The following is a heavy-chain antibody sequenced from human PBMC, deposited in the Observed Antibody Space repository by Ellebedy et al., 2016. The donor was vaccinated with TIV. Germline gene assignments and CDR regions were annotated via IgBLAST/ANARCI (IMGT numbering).Heavy chain of an antibody. J-gene: IGHJ5*02. CDR2: ISYDGSNK. CDR1: GFTFSSYG. D-gene: IGHD3-16*01. CDR3: ARDQGLAYYDYVWGSYNWFDP. V-gene: IGHV3-30*03. Sequence: PGGSLRLSCAASGFTFSSYGMHWVRQAPGKGLEWVAVISYDGSNKYYADSVKGRFTISRDNSKNTLYLQMNSLRAEDTAVYYCARDQGLAYYDYVWGSYNWFDPWGQGTLVTVSS.